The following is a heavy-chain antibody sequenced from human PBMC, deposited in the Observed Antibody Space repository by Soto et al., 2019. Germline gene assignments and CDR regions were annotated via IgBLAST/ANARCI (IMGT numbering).Heavy chain of an antibody. V-gene: IGHV3-33*01. J-gene: IGHJ4*02. D-gene: IGHD3-22*01. CDR1: GFTLRSYG. Sequence: PXGSLRLSSQASGFTLRSYGMHWIRQAPGKGLEWLAIIWNDGSNEYYADSVKGRFTISRDNSKNTLYLQLNNLRAEDTAVYFCARDQTDSGGYSEYWGQGTLVTVSS. CDR3: ARDQTDSGGYSEY. CDR2: IWNDGSNE.